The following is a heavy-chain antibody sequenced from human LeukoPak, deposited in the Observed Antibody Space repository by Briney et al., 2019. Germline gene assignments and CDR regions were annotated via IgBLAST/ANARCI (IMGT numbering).Heavy chain of an antibody. V-gene: IGHV4-39*07. CDR1: GGSISSSSYY. CDR2: IYYSGST. J-gene: IGHJ2*01. CDR3: ARALAGVGGYFDL. D-gene: IGHD2-15*01. Sequence: SETLSLTCTVSGGSISSSSYYWGWIRQPPGKGLEWIGSIYYSGSTYYNPSLKSRVTISVDTSKNQFSLKLSSVTAADTAVYYCARALAGVGGYFDLWGRGTLVTVSS.